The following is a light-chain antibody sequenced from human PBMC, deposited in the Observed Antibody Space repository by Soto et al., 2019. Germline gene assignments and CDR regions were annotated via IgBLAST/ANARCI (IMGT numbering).Light chain of an antibody. J-gene: IGLJ3*02. CDR3: QSYDSSLSAVV. CDR1: ISNVGAGYD. V-gene: IGLV1-40*01. CDR2: GNN. Sequence: QSVLTQPPSVSGAPGQRVTISCIGSISNVGAGYDVHWYQQLPGAAPKLLISGNNNRPSGVPDRFSGSKSGTSASLAIAGLQAEGEADYYCQSYDSSLSAVVFGGGTKLTVL.